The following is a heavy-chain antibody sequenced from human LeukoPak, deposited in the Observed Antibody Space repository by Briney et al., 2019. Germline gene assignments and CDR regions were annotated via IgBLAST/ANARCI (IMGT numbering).Heavy chain of an antibody. CDR2: INPSGGST. V-gene: IGHV1-46*01. CDR1: GYTLTTYY. J-gene: IGHJ3*02. D-gene: IGHD5-24*01. Sequence: WASVKVSCKASGYTLTTYYIHWVRQAPGQGLEWMGIINPSGGSTSYAQKFQGRVTMTRDTSTSTVYMELSSLRSEDTAVYYCARGGPGVDGYNYAFDMWGQGTRATVSS. CDR3: ARGGPGVDGYNYAFDM.